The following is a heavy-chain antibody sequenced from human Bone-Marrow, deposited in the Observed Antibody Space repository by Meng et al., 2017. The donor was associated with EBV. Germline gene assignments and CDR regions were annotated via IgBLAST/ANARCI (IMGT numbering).Heavy chain of an antibody. J-gene: IGHJ4*02. D-gene: IGHD3-10*01. CDR2: VYYSGST. Sequence: QVQLQAAGPGLVKPSEPLYLTCTVSGGSISSYYWSWIRQSPGKGLEWIGYVYYSGSTYYNPSLESRVTISVDTSKNQFSLNLNSVTAADTAVYHCARGYGSGSYYFDYWGQGTLVTVSS. CDR3: ARGYGSGSYYFDY. V-gene: IGHV4-59*01. CDR1: GGSISSYY.